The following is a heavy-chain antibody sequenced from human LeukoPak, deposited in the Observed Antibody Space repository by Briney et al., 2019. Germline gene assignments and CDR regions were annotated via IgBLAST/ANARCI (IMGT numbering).Heavy chain of an antibody. J-gene: IGHJ3*02. CDR1: GASMTTYY. CDR3: ARLPAARLISGAFDI. Sequence: PSETLSLTCTVSGASMTTYYWSWIRQPPGKGLEWVAYIYSSGSTNYNPSLKSRLTISIDTSKKQFSLKMSSVTAADTALYYCARLPAARLISGAFDIWGQGTMVTVSS. CDR2: IYSSGST. V-gene: IGHV4-59*01. D-gene: IGHD1-20*01.